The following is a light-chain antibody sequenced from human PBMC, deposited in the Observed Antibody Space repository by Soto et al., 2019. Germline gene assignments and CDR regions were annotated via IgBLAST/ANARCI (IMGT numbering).Light chain of an antibody. V-gene: IGLV2-8*01. Sequence: QSALTQPPSASGSPGQSVTISCTGTSSDIGGYNYVSWYQQHPGKAPKLMIYEVTQRPSGVPDRFAGSKSGNTASLTVSGLQADDEAAYYGSSYAGTNTFNVFGGGTKLTVL. J-gene: IGLJ2*01. CDR2: EVT. CDR3: SSYAGTNTFNV. CDR1: SSDIGGYNY.